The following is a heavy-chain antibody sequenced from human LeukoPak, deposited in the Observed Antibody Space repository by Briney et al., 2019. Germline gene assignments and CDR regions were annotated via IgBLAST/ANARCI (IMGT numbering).Heavy chain of an antibody. J-gene: IGHJ4*02. CDR2: ISYDGSNK. CDR3: ARGGVDYYFDY. V-gene: IGHV3-30-3*01. D-gene: IGHD3-10*01. Sequence: PGGSLRLSCAASGFTFSSYAMHWVRQAPGKGLEWVAVISYDGSNKYYADSVKGRFTISRDNSKNTLYLQVNSLRAEDTAVYYCARGGVDYYFDYWGQGTLVTVSS. CDR1: GFTFSSYA.